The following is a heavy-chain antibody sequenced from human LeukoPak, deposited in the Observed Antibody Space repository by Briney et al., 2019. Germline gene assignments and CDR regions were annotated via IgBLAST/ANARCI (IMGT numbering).Heavy chain of an antibody. V-gene: IGHV3-48*03. CDR2: ISSGDSTI. CDR3: AKGPIAAAGYYYYYMDV. CDR1: GFTFSSYE. J-gene: IGHJ6*03. Sequence: GGSLRLSCTASGFTFSSYEMHWVRQAPGKGLEWVSYISSGDSTIYYADSVKGRFTISRDNAKNSLHLQMNSLRTEDTALYYCAKGPIAAAGYYYYYMDVWGKGTTVTVSS. D-gene: IGHD6-13*01.